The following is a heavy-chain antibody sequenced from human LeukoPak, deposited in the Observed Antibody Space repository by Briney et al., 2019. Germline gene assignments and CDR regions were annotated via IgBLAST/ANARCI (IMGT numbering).Heavy chain of an antibody. CDR2: IYYSGST. J-gene: IGHJ4*02. V-gene: IGHV4-31*03. CDR3: ARDTSLYGDYPRIDD. D-gene: IGHD4-17*01. CDR1: GGSISSGGYY. Sequence: PSETLSLTCTVSGGSISSGGYYWSWIRQHPGKGLEWIGYIYYSGSTYYNPSLKSRVTISVDTSKNQFSLKPSSVTAADTAVYYCARDTSLYGDYPRIDDWGQGTLVTVSS.